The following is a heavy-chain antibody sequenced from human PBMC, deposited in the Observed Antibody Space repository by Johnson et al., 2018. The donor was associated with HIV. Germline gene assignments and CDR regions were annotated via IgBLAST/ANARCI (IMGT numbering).Heavy chain of an antibody. D-gene: IGHD3-22*01. CDR3: AKDLVVINVRYAFHI. J-gene: IGHJ3*02. V-gene: IGHV3-30*04. CDR1: GFTFSSYA. Sequence: VQLVESGGGLVQPGGSLRLSCAASGFTFSSYAMSWVRQAPGKGLEWVAIISYDVGSKYYTDSVKGRFTVSRDNSKNTLYLQINTLRPEDTALYYCAKDLVVINVRYAFHIWGQGTMVTVS. CDR2: ISYDVGSK.